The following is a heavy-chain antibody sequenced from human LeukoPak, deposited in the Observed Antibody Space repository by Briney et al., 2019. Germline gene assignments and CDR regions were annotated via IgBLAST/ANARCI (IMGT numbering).Heavy chain of an antibody. Sequence: GGSLRLSCAASGFTFSSYGMHWVRQAPGKGLEWVAVISYDGSNKYYADSVKGRFTISRDNSQNTLYLQMNSLRPEDTAVYYCAKGPHEGAFDIWGQGTMVTVSS. J-gene: IGHJ3*02. CDR1: GFTFSSYG. CDR3: AKGPHEGAFDI. CDR2: ISYDGSNK. V-gene: IGHV3-30*18.